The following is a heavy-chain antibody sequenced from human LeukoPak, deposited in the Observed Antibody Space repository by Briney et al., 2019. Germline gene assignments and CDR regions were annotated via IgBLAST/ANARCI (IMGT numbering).Heavy chain of an antibody. CDR1: TFTFDDYG. J-gene: IGHJ4*02. D-gene: IGHD6-13*01. Sequence: GGSLRLSCAASTFTFDDYGMSWVRQAPGKGLEWVSGINWNGGSTGYADSVKGRFTISRDNAKNSLYLQMNSLRAEDTALYYCARGSSSWYLGVLDYWGQGTLVTVSS. CDR2: INWNGGST. CDR3: ARGSSSWYLGVLDY. V-gene: IGHV3-20*04.